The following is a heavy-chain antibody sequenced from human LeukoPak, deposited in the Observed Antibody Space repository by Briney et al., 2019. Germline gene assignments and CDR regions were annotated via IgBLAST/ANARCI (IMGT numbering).Heavy chain of an antibody. Sequence: KPSETLSLTCAVYGGSFSGYSWSWIRQPPGKGLEWIGEINHSGSTNYNPSLKSRVTISVDTSKKQFFLKLSSVTAADTAVYYCARGRLLMWFDPWGQGTLVTVSS. CDR2: INHSGST. J-gene: IGHJ5*02. V-gene: IGHV4-34*01. CDR1: GGSFSGYS. CDR3: ARGRLLMWFDP. D-gene: IGHD3-16*01.